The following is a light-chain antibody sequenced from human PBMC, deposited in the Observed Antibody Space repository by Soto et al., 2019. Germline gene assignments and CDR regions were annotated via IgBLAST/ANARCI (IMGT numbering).Light chain of an antibody. V-gene: IGKV3-15*01. Sequence: EIVLTQSPATLSVSPGERATLSCRASESVGRNLAWYQQKPGQGPSLLIYGASTRATAFPARFSGSGSGTEFTLTISSLQSEDFAVYLCQQYQNWPLTFGPGTKVDVK. CDR2: GAS. CDR3: QQYQNWPLT. CDR1: ESVGRN. J-gene: IGKJ3*01.